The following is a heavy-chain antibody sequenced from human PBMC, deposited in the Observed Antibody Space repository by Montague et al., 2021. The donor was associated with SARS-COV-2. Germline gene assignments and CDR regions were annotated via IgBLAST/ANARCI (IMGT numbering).Heavy chain of an antibody. D-gene: IGHD3-10*01. J-gene: IGHJ4*02. CDR3: ARDRSDFGAGRQGTIDF. Sequence: SETLSLTCSVSGDSITNHYWSWIRQPAGKGLGWIGRMHFTGKTNFSPFFSSRLTMSADTSKNQFSLKLTSVTAADTAIYFCARDRSDFGAGRQGTIDFWGQGTLVTVSS. CDR1: GDSITNHY. V-gene: IGHV4-4*07. CDR2: MHFTGKT.